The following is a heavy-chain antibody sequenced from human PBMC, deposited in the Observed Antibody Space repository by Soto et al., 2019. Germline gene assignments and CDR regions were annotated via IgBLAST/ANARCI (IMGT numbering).Heavy chain of an antibody. J-gene: IGHJ6*02. CDR1: GFTFSSYS. CDR2: ISSSSSYI. CDR3: ARPRYSSSWYSSRYYYYYGMDV. V-gene: IGHV3-21*01. Sequence: VGSLRLSCAASGFTFSSYSMNWVRQAPGKGLEWVSSISSSSSYIYYADSVKGRFTISRDNAKNPLYLQMNSLRAEDTAVYYCARPRYSSSWYSSRYYYYYGMDVWGQGTTVTVSS. D-gene: IGHD6-13*01.